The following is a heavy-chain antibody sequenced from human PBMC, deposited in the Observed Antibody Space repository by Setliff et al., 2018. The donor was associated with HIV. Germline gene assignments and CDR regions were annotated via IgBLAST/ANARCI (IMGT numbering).Heavy chain of an antibody. CDR3: LTHHGDPDY. J-gene: IGHJ4*02. V-gene: IGHV3-48*04. CDR1: GFTFSSFS. Sequence: GGSLRLSCAASGFTFSSFSMHWVRQAPGKGLEWVSYITSSGNTKYYADSVRGRFTISRDDAKNSLYLQMKFLRAEDTAVYYCLTHHGDPDYWGRGTLVTVSS. D-gene: IGHD2-21*02. CDR2: ITSSGNTK.